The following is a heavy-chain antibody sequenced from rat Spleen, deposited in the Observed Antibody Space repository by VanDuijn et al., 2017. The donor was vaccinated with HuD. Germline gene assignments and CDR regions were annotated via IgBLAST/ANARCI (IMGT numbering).Heavy chain of an antibody. CDR2: ISYDGSST. V-gene: IGHV5-29*01. Sequence: EVQLVESGGGLVQPGRSLKLSCAASGFTFSDYFMAWVRQAPAKGLEWVATISYDGSSTYFRDSVKGRFTISRDNAKRTLFLQMDSLRSDDTATYYCARHGYSSYFDYWGQGVMVTVSS. CDR1: GFTFSDYF. J-gene: IGHJ2*01. D-gene: IGHD1-11*01. CDR3: ARHGYSSYFDY.